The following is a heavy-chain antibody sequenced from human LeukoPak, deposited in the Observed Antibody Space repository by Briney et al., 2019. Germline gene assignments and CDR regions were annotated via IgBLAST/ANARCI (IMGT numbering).Heavy chain of an antibody. Sequence: PSETLSLTCAVYGGSFIGYYWSWLRQPPGKGLEWIGEINHSGSTNYNPSLKSRVTISVDTSKNQFSLKLSSVTAADTAMYYCARGTGYSYGLYYFDYWGQETLVTVSS. CDR2: INHSGST. D-gene: IGHD5-18*01. V-gene: IGHV4-34*01. CDR1: GGSFIGYY. CDR3: ARGTGYSYGLYYFDY. J-gene: IGHJ4*02.